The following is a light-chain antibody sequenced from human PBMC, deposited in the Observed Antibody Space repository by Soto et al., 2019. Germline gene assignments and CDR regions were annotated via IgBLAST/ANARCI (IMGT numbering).Light chain of an antibody. V-gene: IGKV3-11*01. CDR3: QQRSNWLPIT. CDR2: DAS. Sequence: IVFTQSPCTLSLSPGERATLSCRASQSVSNNYLAWYQQKPGQAPRLLIYDASNRATGIPARFSGSGSGTDFTLTISSLEPEDFAVYYCQQRSNWLPITFGQGTRLEIK. J-gene: IGKJ5*01. CDR1: QSVSNNY.